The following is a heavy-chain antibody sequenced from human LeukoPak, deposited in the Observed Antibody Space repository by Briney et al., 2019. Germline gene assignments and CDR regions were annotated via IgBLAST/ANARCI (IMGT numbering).Heavy chain of an antibody. Sequence: SETLSLTCAVSGVSISRSSYYWGWVRQPPGKGLEWIGSIYRSGSTYYNPSLKSRVTISVDTSKNQFSLKLSSVTAADTAMYYCARSSGDGDFDYWGQGTLVTVSS. D-gene: IGHD2-15*01. CDR1: GVSISRSSYY. CDR2: IYRSGST. J-gene: IGHJ4*02. V-gene: IGHV4-39*07. CDR3: ARSSGDGDFDY.